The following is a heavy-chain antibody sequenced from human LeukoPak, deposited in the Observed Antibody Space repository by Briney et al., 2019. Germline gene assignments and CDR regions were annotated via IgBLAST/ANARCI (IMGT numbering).Heavy chain of an antibody. J-gene: IGHJ5*02. Sequence: GGSLRLSCAASGFTVSTNYMSWVRQAPGKGLEWVSVLYRGGTSYYTDSVKGRFTISRDNSKNTLFLQMNSLRVEDTAVYDCAGGTPNIAAAVDPWGQGTLVTVSS. V-gene: IGHV3-53*01. CDR1: GFTVSTNY. CDR2: LYRGGTS. D-gene: IGHD6-13*01. CDR3: AGGTPNIAAAVDP.